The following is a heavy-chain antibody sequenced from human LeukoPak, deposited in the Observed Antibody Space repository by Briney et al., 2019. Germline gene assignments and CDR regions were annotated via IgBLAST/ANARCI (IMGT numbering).Heavy chain of an antibody. D-gene: IGHD4-11*01. V-gene: IGHV4-59*01. CDR1: GGSIGSYY. Sequence: SETLSLTCTVSGGSIGSYYWSWIRQPPGKGLEWIGYIHYSGSANYNPSLKSRVTISVDTSKNQFSLKLSTVTAADTAVYYCASSTATTFLSWGQGTLVTVSS. CDR3: ASSTATTFLS. CDR2: IHYSGSA. J-gene: IGHJ5*02.